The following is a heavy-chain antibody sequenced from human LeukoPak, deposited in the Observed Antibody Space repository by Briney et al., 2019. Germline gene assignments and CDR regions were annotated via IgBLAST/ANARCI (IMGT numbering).Heavy chain of an antibody. D-gene: IGHD1-26*01. V-gene: IGHV3-48*01. CDR1: GFTFSSYS. J-gene: IGHJ4*02. CDR2: ISSSSSTI. Sequence: GGSLRLSCAASGFTFSSYSMNWDRQAPGKGLEWVSYISSSSSTIYYADSVKGRFTISRDNAKNSLYLQMNSLRAEDTAVYYCARDQVGVGSYYPLGFDYWGQGTLVTVSS. CDR3: ARDQVGVGSYYPLGFDY.